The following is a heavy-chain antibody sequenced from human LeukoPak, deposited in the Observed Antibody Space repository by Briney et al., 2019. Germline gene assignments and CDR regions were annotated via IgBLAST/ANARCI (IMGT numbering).Heavy chain of an antibody. D-gene: IGHD1-1*01. CDR3: ARGTYGDWYFDL. V-gene: IGHV4-59*01. J-gene: IGHJ2*01. Sequence: SETLSLTCTVSGGSISSYYWSWIRQPPGKGLEWIGYIYYSGSTNYNPSLKSRVTISVDTSKNQFSLKLSSVTAADTAVYYCARGTYGDWYFDLWGRGTLVTVSS. CDR1: GGSISSYY. CDR2: IYYSGST.